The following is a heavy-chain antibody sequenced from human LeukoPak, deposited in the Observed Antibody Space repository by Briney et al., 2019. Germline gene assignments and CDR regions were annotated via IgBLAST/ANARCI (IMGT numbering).Heavy chain of an antibody. V-gene: IGHV3-15*07. CDR3: TTGRDTIFGVVWKYFDY. CDR1: GFTLSNGW. J-gene: IGHJ4*02. D-gene: IGHD3-3*01. CDR2: IKIKTDGGTT. Sequence: GGSLRLSCAASGFTLSNGWMNWVRQAPGKGLEWVGRIKIKTDGGTTDYAAPVKDRFTISRDDSENTLYLQMNSLKTEDTAVYYCTTGRDTIFGVVWKYFDYWGQGTLVTVSS.